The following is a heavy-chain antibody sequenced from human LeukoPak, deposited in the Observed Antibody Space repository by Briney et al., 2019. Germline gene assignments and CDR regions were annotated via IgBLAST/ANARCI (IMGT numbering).Heavy chain of an antibody. CDR1: GFTFSSYS. D-gene: IGHD3-22*01. Sequence: PGGSLRLSCAASGFTFSSYSMNWVRQAPGEGLEWVSSISSSSSYIYYADSVKGRFTISRDNAKNSLYLQMNSLRAEDTAVYYCARVSEDYDSSGYYSAFDIWGQGTMVTVSS. CDR3: ARVSEDYDSSGYYSAFDI. J-gene: IGHJ3*02. V-gene: IGHV3-21*01. CDR2: ISSSSSYI.